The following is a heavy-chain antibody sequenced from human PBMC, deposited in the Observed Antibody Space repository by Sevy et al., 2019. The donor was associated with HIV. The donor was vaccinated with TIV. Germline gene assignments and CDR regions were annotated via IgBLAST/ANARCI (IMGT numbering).Heavy chain of an antibody. D-gene: IGHD3-22*01. CDR2: IWYDGSNK. CDR3: ARDLMDLSSNQHYYDSSGYHGGIDY. J-gene: IGHJ4*02. CDR1: GFAFSSYG. V-gene: IGHV3-33*01. Sequence: GGSLRLSCAASGFAFSSYGMHWVRQAPGKGLEWVAVIWYDGSNKYYADSVKGRFTISRDNSKNTLYLQMNSLRAEDTAVYYCARDLMDLSSNQHYYDSSGYHGGIDYWGQGTLVTVSS.